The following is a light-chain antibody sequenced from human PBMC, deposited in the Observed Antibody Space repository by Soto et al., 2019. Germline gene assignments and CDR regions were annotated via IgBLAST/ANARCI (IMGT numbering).Light chain of an antibody. J-gene: IGLJ1*01. CDR1: SSDVGGYNY. V-gene: IGLV2-14*01. CDR2: EVS. CDR3: SSYTISSTLKV. Sequence: QSALTQPASVSGSPGQSITISCTGTSSDVGGYNYVSWYQQHPGKAPKLMIYEVSNRPSGVSNRFSGSKSGNTASLTISGLQAEDEADYYCSSYTISSTLKVFGTGTKLTVL.